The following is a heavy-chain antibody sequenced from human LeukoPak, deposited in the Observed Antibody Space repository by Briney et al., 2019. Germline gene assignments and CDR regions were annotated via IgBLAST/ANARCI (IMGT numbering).Heavy chain of an antibody. CDR2: IIPIFGTA. CDR3: AREVKDGGWLGFDY. J-gene: IGHJ4*02. Sequence: GASVKVSCKASGGTFSSYAISWVRQAPGQGLEWMGRIIPIFGTANYAQKFQGRVTITTDESTSTAYMELSRLRSEDTAVYYCAREVKDGGWLGFDYWGQGTLVTVSS. V-gene: IGHV1-69*05. D-gene: IGHD6-19*01. CDR1: GGTFSSYA.